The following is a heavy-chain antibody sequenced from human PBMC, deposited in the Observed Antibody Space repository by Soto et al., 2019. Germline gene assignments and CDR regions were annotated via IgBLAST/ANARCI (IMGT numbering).Heavy chain of an antibody. D-gene: IGHD2-2*01. V-gene: IGHV3-30-3*01. J-gene: IGHJ4*02. CDR3: ARSSRDIVLVPAAQYYFDY. Sequence: GGSLRLSCAASGFTFSSYAMHWVRQAPGKGLEWVAVISYDESNKYYADSVKGRFTISRDNSKNTLYLQMNSLRAEDTAVYYCARSSRDIVLVPAAQYYFDYWGQGTLVTVSS. CDR2: ISYDESNK. CDR1: GFTFSSYA.